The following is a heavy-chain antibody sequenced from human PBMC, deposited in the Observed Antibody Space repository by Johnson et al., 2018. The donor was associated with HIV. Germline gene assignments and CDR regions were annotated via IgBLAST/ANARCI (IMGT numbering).Heavy chain of an antibody. CDR2: VIWFDGST. CDR1: GFTFSDYY. J-gene: IGHJ3*02. Sequence: QVQLVESGGGLVKPGGSLRLSCAASGFTFSDYYMSWIRQAPGKGLEWVAVIWFDGSTTYADSVKGRFIVSRDNAKHSLYLQMNSLRAEDTALYYCARDPTTQYLRLIGDFGSFDIWGQGTMVTVSS. V-gene: IGHV3-11*05. D-gene: IGHD2-2*01. CDR3: ARDPTTQYLRLIGDFGSFDI.